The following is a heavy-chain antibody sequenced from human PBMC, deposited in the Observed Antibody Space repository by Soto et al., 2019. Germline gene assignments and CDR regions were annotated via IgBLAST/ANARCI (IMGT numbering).Heavy chain of an antibody. V-gene: IGHV4-39*01. Sequence: KTSETLSLTCTVSGGSISSSSYSWGWIRQPPGKGLEWIGSVFFSGSTYYSPSLKSRVAISVDTSESQFSLRLSSVTAADTAVYYCTRLQCTDWFDPWGQGTLVTVS. J-gene: IGHJ5*02. CDR2: VFFSGST. CDR3: TRLQCTDWFDP. D-gene: IGHD1-1*01. CDR1: GGSISSSSYS.